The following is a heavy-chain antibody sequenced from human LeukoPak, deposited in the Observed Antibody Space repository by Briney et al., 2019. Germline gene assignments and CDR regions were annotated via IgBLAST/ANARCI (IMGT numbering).Heavy chain of an antibody. D-gene: IGHD5-24*01. CDR1: RFTFSSYA. CDR2: ISGSGGSA. CDR3: AKLGTWLQYPSDF. J-gene: IGHJ4*02. V-gene: IGHV3-23*01. Sequence: PGGSLRLSCEASRFTFSSYAMGWVRQAPGKGLEWVSVISGSGGSAYYADSVKGRITISRDNSKNTLYLQMNSLRAEDTAVYYCAKLGTWLQYPSDFWGQGTLVTVSS.